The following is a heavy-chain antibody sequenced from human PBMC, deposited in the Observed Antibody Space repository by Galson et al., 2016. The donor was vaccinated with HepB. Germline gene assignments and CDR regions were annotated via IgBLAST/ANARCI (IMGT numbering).Heavy chain of an antibody. Sequence: SLRLSCAGSGFSFSDHYTDWVRQAPGKGLEWVGRIRNKRNNYITEYAASVIGRFTISRDDSRNSVDLQMNTLKTEDTAVYYCATMANGADSDWGQGTLVTVSS. CDR3: ATMANGADSD. J-gene: IGHJ4*02. CDR1: GFSFSDHY. CDR2: IRNKRNNYIT. V-gene: IGHV3-72*01. D-gene: IGHD2-8*01.